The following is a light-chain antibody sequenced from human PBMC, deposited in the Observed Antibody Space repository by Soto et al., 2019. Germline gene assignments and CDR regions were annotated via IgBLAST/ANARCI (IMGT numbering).Light chain of an antibody. CDR1: QSVSSY. CDR3: QQRSNWPPWT. Sequence: EIVLTQSPATLSLSPGERATLSCRASQSVSSYLAWYQQKPGQAPRLLIYDASNRATGIPARCSGGGSGTDFTLTISSLEPEDFAVYYCQQRSNWPPWTFGQGTKVEIK. CDR2: DAS. V-gene: IGKV3-11*01. J-gene: IGKJ1*01.